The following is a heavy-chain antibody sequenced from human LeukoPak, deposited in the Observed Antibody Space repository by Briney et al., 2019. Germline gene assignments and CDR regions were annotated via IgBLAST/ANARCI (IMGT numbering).Heavy chain of an antibody. CDR3: ASGYSSSSATFDY. D-gene: IGHD6-13*01. V-gene: IGHV3-21*01. J-gene: IGHJ4*02. CDR1: GFTFSSYS. CDR2: ISSSSSYI. Sequence: GGSLRLSCAASGFTFSSYSMNWVRQAPGKGLEWVSSISSSSSYIYYADSVKGRFTISRDNAKNSLYLQMNSLRAEDTAVYYCASGYSSSSATFDYWGQGTLVTVSS.